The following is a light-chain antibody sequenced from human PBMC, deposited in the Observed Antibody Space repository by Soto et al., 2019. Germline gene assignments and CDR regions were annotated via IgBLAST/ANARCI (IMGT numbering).Light chain of an antibody. CDR3: MQAAQLPLT. V-gene: IGKV2D-29*01. CDR1: QILLFSDGRTY. CDR2: EIY. Sequence: DVVMTQTPLFLSVTPGQPVSISCNSSQILLFSDGRTYLYWYVQKPGQPPHLLMNEIYKRFSGVQDRFRGSGSETDFTLNISRVEAEDIGVYYCMQAAQLPLTFGGGTKVEL. J-gene: IGKJ4*01.